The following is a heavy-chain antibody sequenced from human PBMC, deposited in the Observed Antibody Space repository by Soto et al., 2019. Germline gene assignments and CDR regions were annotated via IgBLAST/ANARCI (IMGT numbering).Heavy chain of an antibody. Sequence: QVQLVESGGGVVQPGRSLRLSCAASGFTFSSYAMHWVRQAPGKGLEWVAVISYDGSNKYYADSVKGRFTISRDNSKNPLYLQMNSLRGEDTAVYYCARETVVTARTPVWDYWGQGTLVTVSS. V-gene: IGHV3-30-3*01. D-gene: IGHD2-21*02. J-gene: IGHJ4*02. CDR3: ARETVVTARTPVWDY. CDR2: ISYDGSNK. CDR1: GFTFSSYA.